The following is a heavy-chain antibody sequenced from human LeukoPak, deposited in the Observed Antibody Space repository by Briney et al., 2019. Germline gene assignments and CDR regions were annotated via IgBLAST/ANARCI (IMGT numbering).Heavy chain of an antibody. Sequence: SETLSPTCTVSGGSISSSSYYWGWIRQPPGKGLEWIGSIYYSGSTYYNPSLKSRVTISVDTSKNQFSLKLSSVTAADTAVYYCARQGYPGNYYYYGMDVWGQGTTVTVSS. CDR2: IYYSGST. J-gene: IGHJ6*02. D-gene: IGHD2-15*01. V-gene: IGHV4-39*01. CDR3: ARQGYPGNYYYYGMDV. CDR1: GGSISSSSYY.